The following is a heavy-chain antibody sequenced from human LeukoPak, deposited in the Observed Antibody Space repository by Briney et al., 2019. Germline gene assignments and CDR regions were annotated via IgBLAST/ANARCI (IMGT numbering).Heavy chain of an antibody. V-gene: IGHV4-59*01. CDR3: ARDGYGDNWYFYL. D-gene: IGHD4-17*01. CDR2: IYYTGST. CDR1: GVTISRYY. Sequence: SEALSLTCTVSGVTISRYYWYWIRQPPGKGLEWIGYIYYTGSTNYNPSLKSRVTISVDTSKNQFSLKLSSVTAADTAVYYCARDGYGDNWYFYLWGRGALVTVSS. J-gene: IGHJ2*01.